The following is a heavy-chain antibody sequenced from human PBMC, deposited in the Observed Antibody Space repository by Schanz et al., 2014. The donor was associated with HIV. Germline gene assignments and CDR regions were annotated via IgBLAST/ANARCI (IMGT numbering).Heavy chain of an antibody. V-gene: IGHV3-9*01. Sequence: VQLVESGGGVVQPGRSLRLSCAASGFTFSNFAMHWVRQAPGKGLEWVSSISWNSGSIDYADSAKGRFTISRDNAKNSLYLQMNSLRAEDTAVYYCARSPSYGMDVWGQGTTVTVSS. CDR3: ARSPSYGMDV. J-gene: IGHJ6*02. CDR1: GFTFSNFA. CDR2: ISWNSGSI.